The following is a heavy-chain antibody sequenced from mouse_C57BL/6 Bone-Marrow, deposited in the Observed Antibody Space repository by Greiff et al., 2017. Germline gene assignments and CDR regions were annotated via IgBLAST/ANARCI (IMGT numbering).Heavy chain of an antibody. CDR2: IDPEDGET. CDR3: AQMYYDNDYAMDY. J-gene: IGHJ4*01. D-gene: IGHD2-4*01. CDR1: GFNFTDYS. V-gene: IGHV14-2*01. Sequence: EVQLQQSGAELVKPGASVKLSCTASGFNFTDYSMHWVKQRTEQGLEWIGSIDPEDGETKYAPKFQGKATITADTSSNTAYLQLSSLTSEDTAVYYWAQMYYDNDYAMDYWGQGTSVTVSS.